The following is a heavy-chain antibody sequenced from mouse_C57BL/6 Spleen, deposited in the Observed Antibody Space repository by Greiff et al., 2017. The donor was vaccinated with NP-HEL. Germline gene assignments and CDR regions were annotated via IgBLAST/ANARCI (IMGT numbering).Heavy chain of an antibody. CDR3: ADYYDYDRGFAY. J-gene: IGHJ3*01. CDR1: GYAFSSSW. D-gene: IGHD2-4*01. V-gene: IGHV1-82*01. CDR2: IYPGDGDT. Sequence: VKLMESGPELVKPGASVKISCKASGYAFSSSWMNWVKQRPGKGLEWIGRIYPGDGDTNYNGKFKGKATLTADKSSSTAYMQLSSLTSEDSAVYFCADYYDYDRGFAYWGQGTLVTVSA.